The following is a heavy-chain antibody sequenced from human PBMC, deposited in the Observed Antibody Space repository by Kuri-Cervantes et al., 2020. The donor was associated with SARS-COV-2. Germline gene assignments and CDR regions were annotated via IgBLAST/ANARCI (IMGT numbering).Heavy chain of an antibody. Sequence: SETLSLTCAVYGGSFNNYYWNWIRQPPGKGLEWIGEINHSGSTNYNPSLKSRVTISVDTSKNQFSLKLSSVTAADTAVYYCARGRRSTIFGVVTLTNWFDPWGQGTLVTVSS. CDR3: ARGRRSTIFGVVTLTNWFDP. J-gene: IGHJ5*02. D-gene: IGHD3-3*01. CDR1: GGSFNNYY. V-gene: IGHV4-34*01. CDR2: INHSGST.